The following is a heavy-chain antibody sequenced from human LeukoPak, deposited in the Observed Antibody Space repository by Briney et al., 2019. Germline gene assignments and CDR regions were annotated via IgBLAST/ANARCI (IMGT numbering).Heavy chain of an antibody. D-gene: IGHD2-15*01. CDR1: GGTFSSYA. V-gene: IGHV1-69*04. J-gene: IGHJ1*01. Sequence: SVKVSCKASGGTFSSYAISWVRQAPGQGLEWMGRIIPILGIANYAQKFQGRVTITADKSTSTAYMELSSLRSEDTAVYYCARGAPVVVPSDYGPGYFRLWGQGTLVTVSS. CDR2: IIPILGIA. CDR3: ARGAPVVVPSDYGPGYFRL.